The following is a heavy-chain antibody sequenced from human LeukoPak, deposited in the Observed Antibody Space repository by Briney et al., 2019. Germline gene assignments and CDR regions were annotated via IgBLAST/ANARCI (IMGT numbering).Heavy chain of an antibody. J-gene: IGHJ4*02. CDR3: ARDNDFWSGYYEVDY. V-gene: IGHV1-8*01. CDR2: MNPNSGNT. D-gene: IGHD3-3*01. Sequence: ASVNVSCKASGYTFTSYDINWVRQATGQGLEWMGWMNPNSGNTGYAQKFQGRVTITADESTSTAYMELSSLRSEDTAVYYCARDNDFWSGYYEVDYWGQGTLVTVSS. CDR1: GYTFTSYD.